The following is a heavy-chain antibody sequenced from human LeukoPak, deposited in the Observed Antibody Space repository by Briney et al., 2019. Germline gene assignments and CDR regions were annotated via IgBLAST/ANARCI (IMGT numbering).Heavy chain of an antibody. D-gene: IGHD5-24*01. CDR2: ISGSGGST. Sequence: PGGSLRLSCAASGFTFSSYAMSWVRQAPGKGLEWVSAISGSGGSTYYADSVKGRFTISRDNSKNTLYLQMNSLRAEDTAVYYCAKDSVRDAYNSDYFDFWGQGTLVTVSS. V-gene: IGHV3-23*01. J-gene: IGHJ4*02. CDR1: GFTFSSYA. CDR3: AKDSVRDAYNSDYFDF.